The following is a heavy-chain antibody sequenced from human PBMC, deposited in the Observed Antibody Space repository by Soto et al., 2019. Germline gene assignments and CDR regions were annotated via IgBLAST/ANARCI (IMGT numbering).Heavy chain of an antibody. Sequence: PGESLKISCKGSGYGFTSYWIGWVRQMPGKGLEWMGIIYPGDSDTRYSPSFQGQVTISADKSISTAYLQWSSLKASDTAMYYCARRGFGCSSTSCYGPHYYYYYMDVWGKGTTVTVSS. V-gene: IGHV5-51*01. CDR3: ARRGFGCSSTSCYGPHYYYYYMDV. D-gene: IGHD2-2*01. CDR2: IYPGDSDT. CDR1: GYGFTSYW. J-gene: IGHJ6*03.